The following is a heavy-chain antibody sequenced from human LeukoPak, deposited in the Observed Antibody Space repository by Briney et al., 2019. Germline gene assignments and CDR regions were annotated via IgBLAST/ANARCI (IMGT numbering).Heavy chain of an antibody. Sequence: SETLSLTCTVSGGSISSYYWSWLRQPAGKGLEWIGRIYTSGSTNYNPSLKSRVTMSVDTSKNQFSLKLSSVTAADTAVYYCARVRDCSGGSCYNFAFDIWGQGTMVTVSS. CDR2: IYTSGST. J-gene: IGHJ3*02. CDR1: GGSISSYY. V-gene: IGHV4-4*07. CDR3: ARVRDCSGGSCYNFAFDI. D-gene: IGHD2-15*01.